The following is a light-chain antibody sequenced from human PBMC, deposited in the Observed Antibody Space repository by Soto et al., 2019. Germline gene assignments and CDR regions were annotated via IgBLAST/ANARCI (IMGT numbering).Light chain of an antibody. CDR2: AAS. Sequence: DIQMTQSPSSLSASVGDRVTITCRAGQHISTYLNWYQQKPGKAPKLLIYAASSLQSGVSSTFSGSGSGTDFTLTISSLQPEDFATYYCQQSYSTPRTFGQGTKVEIK. CDR1: QHISTY. V-gene: IGKV1-39*01. CDR3: QQSYSTPRT. J-gene: IGKJ1*01.